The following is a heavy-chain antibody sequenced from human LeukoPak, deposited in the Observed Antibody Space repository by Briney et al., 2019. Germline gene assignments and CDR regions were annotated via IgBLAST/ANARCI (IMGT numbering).Heavy chain of an antibody. CDR1: GGSFSGYY. Sequence: SETLSLTCAVYGGSFSGYYWSWIRQPPGKGLEWIGEINHSGSTNYNPSLKSRVTISVDTSKNQFTLELSSVTAADTAVYYCARVLDYYDSSGYYETGSYFDYWGQGTLVTVSS. CDR3: ARVLDYYDSSGYYETGSYFDY. D-gene: IGHD3-22*01. CDR2: INHSGST. J-gene: IGHJ4*02. V-gene: IGHV4-34*01.